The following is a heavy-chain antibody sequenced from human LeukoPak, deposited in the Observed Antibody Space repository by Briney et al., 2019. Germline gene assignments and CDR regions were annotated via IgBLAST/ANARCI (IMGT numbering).Heavy chain of an antibody. V-gene: IGHV3-30-3*01. CDR3: ARDRTPWDGDYLFDY. CDR2: ISYDGSNK. J-gene: IGHJ4*02. Sequence: PGGSLRLSCAASGFTFSSYAMHWVRQAPGKGLEWVAVISYDGSNKYYADSVKGRFTISRDNSKNTLYLQMNSLRAEDTAVYYCARDRTPWDGDYLFDYWGQGTLVTVSS. D-gene: IGHD4-17*01. CDR1: GFTFSSYA.